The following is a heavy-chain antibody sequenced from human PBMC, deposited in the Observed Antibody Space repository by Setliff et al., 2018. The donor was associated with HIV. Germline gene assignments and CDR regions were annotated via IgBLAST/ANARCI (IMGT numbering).Heavy chain of an antibody. CDR1: GDSITHYY. CDR2: IFDSENN. Sequence: SETLSLTCSVSGDSITHYYWNWIRQPPGKGLEWIGNIFDSENNNYNPSLKSRVTMSVEKSKNQFSLRLTSVTAADTAVYYCARQITSVNPEMLVVNDAFDVWGQGKMVTVSS. D-gene: IGHD3-22*01. V-gene: IGHV4-59*01. CDR3: ARQITSVNPEMLVVNDAFDV. J-gene: IGHJ3*01.